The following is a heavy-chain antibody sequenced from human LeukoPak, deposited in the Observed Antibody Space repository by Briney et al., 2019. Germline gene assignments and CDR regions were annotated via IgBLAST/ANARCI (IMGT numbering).Heavy chain of an antibody. CDR2: INHSGST. J-gene: IGHJ4*02. V-gene: IGHV4-34*01. D-gene: IGHD3-22*01. CDR1: GGSFSGYY. CDR3: ARHKYYYDSSGYRLFGY. Sequence: SETLSLTCAVYGGSFSGYYWSWIRQPPGKGLEWIGEINHSGSTNYNPSLKSRVTISVDKSKYQFSLKLSSVTAADTAVYYCARHKYYYDSSGYRLFGYWGQGTLVTVSS.